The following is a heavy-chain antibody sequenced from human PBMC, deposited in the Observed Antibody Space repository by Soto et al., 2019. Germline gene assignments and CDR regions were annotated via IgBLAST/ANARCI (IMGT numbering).Heavy chain of an antibody. V-gene: IGHV4-31*03. CDR2: IYYSGST. D-gene: IGHD2-2*01. CDR1: GGSISSGGYY. J-gene: IGHJ3*02. CDR3: ARYCSITSCRRRYASNI. Sequence: SETLSLTCTVSGGSISSGGYYWSWIRQHPGKGLEWIGYIYYSGSTYYNPSLKSRVTISVDTSKNQFSLKLSSVTAADTAVYYCARYCSITSCRRRYASNIWGQGTLVTVSS.